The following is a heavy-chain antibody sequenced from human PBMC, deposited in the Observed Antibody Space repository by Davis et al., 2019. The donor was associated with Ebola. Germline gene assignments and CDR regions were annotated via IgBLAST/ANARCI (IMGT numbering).Heavy chain of an antibody. D-gene: IGHD6-6*01. CDR2: ISSTTNYI. CDR1: GFTFTRHS. J-gene: IGHJ4*02. V-gene: IGHV3-21*04. Sequence: PGGSLRLSCAASGFTFTRHSMKFVRQAPGKGLEWVSSISSTTNYIYYADSVKGRFTVSRDNAKNSLYLQMNSLRAEDTAVYYCARDPGSSSFDYWGQGSLVTVSS. CDR3: ARDPGSSSFDY.